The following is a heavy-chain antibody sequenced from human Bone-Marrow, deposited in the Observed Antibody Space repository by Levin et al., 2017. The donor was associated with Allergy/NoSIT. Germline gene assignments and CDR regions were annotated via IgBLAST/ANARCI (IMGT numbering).Heavy chain of an antibody. CDR1: GFTFSSYT. Sequence: SCAASGFTFSSYTMHWVRQAPGKGPEWVAIIWYDGSNKFYADSVKGRFTISRDNSQNTLHLQMDSLRAEDTAVYYCARGQLHEAYYFEKWGQGTLVTVSS. V-gene: IGHV3-33*01. D-gene: IGHD2-2*01. CDR3: ARGQLHEAYYFEK. CDR2: IWYDGSNK. J-gene: IGHJ4*02.